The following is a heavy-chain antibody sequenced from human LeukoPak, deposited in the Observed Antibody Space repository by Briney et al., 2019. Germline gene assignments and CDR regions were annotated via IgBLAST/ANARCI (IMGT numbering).Heavy chain of an antibody. CDR2: IYYSGST. Sequence: PSETLSLTCTVSGYSISNGYYWGWIRQPPGKGLEWIGGIYYSGSTYYNPSLKSRVTISVDTSKNQFSLKLSSVTAADTAVYYCARHFGGHDAFDIWGQGTMVTVSS. V-gene: IGHV4-38-2*02. J-gene: IGHJ3*02. CDR3: ARHFGGHDAFDI. D-gene: IGHD3-10*01. CDR1: GYSISNGYY.